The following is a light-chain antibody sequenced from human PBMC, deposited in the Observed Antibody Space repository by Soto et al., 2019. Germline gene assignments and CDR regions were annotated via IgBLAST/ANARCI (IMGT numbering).Light chain of an antibody. CDR3: QQYNSS. Sequence: DIPMTQSPSTLSASVGDRVTITCRASQSISSWLAWYQQKPGKASKLLIYKASNLESGVPSRFSGSGSGTEFTLTISSLQPDDFATYYCQQYNSSFGPGTKVDIK. V-gene: IGKV1-5*03. CDR1: QSISSW. CDR2: KAS. J-gene: IGKJ3*01.